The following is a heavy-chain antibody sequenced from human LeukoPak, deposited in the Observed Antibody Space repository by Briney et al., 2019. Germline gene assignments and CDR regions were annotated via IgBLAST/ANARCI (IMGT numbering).Heavy chain of an antibody. CDR2: IWYDGSNK. CDR3: ARGAEYSSSFFFVY. CDR1: GFTFSSYG. V-gene: IGHV3-33*01. J-gene: IGHJ4*02. D-gene: IGHD6-6*01. Sequence: GGSLRLSCAASGFTFSSYGMHWVRQAPGKGLEWVAVIWYDGSNKYYADSVKGRFTISRDNSKNTLYLQMNSLRAEDTAVYYCARGAEYSSSFFFVYWGQGTLVTVSS.